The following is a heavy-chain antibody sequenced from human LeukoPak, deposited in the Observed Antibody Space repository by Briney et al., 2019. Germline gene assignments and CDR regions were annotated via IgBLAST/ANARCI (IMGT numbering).Heavy chain of an antibody. CDR1: GGSISIYY. D-gene: IGHD4-23*01. Sequence: SETLSLTCTVSGGSISIYYWNWVRQSPGKGLEWIGYIYFTGSSNYNPSLKSRVAISVDTSKNQFSLRLTSVTAADTARLSNYGGHSGDGYWGQGTLVTVSS. V-gene: IGHV4-59*08. CDR2: IYFTGSS. CDR3: YGGHSGDGY. J-gene: IGHJ4*02.